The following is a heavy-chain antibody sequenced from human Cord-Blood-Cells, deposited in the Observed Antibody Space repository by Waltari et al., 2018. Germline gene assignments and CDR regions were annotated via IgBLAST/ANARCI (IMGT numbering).Heavy chain of an antibody. CDR3: ATDLLYGDYVDFDY. CDR1: GYTLTELS. V-gene: IGHV1-24*01. D-gene: IGHD4-17*01. J-gene: IGHJ4*02. CDR2: FDPKVGET. Sequence: QVQLVQSGAEVKKPGASVKVPCKVSGYTLTELSMPWGRQGAGKGLEWMRGFDPKVGETIYAQKFQGRVTMTEDTSTDTAYMELSSLRSEDTAVYYCATDLLYGDYVDFDYWGQGTLVTVSS.